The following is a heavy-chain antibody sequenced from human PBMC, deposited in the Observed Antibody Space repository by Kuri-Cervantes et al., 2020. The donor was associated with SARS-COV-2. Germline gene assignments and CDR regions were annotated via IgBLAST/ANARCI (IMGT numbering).Heavy chain of an antibody. CDR3: ASFLEGQTVTTAGVFDY. Sequence: GESLKISCAASGFTFSSYSMNWVRQAPGKGLEWVSYISSSSSTIYYADSVKGRFTISRDNAKNSLYLQMNSLRAEDTAVYYCASFLEGQTVTTAGVFDYWGQGTLVTVSS. D-gene: IGHD4-17*01. CDR2: ISSSSSTI. CDR1: GFTFSSYS. J-gene: IGHJ4*02. V-gene: IGHV3-48*04.